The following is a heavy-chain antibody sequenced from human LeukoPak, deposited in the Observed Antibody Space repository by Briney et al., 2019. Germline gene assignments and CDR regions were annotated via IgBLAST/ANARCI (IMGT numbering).Heavy chain of an antibody. J-gene: IGHJ5*02. D-gene: IGHD3-22*01. CDR1: GGSFNGYY. CDR3: ARNYYDSSGGFDP. V-gene: IGHV4-34*01. Sequence: SDTLSLTCVLYGGSFNGYYWSWIRHPPGKGLEWLGKINHRGITKYYPSRKSRVTISVDTSKNQFSLKLSSVTAADTAVYYCARNYYDSSGGFDPWGQGTLVTVSS. CDR2: INHRGIT.